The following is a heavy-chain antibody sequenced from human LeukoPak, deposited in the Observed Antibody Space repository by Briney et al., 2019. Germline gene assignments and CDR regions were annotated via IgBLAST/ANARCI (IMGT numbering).Heavy chain of an antibody. CDR2: IYYTGST. J-gene: IGHJ6*03. CDR1: SGFISSYY. V-gene: IGHV4-59*01. D-gene: IGHD3-10*01. CDR3: ARLHHDYGSGTYGGAYNYYMDV. Sequence: SETLSLTCSVSSGFISSYYWTWIRQSPGKGLEWIGYIYYTGSTSYNPSLQSRVTISVDTSKNQFSLRLNSVTAADTAVYYCARLHHDYGSGTYGGAYNYYMDVWGKGPRSPSP.